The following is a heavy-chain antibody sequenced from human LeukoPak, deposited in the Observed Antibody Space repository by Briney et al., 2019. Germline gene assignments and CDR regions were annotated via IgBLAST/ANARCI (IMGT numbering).Heavy chain of an antibody. CDR2: IYHSGST. Sequence: SETLSLTCAVSGYSISSGYYWGWIRQPPGKGLEWIGSIYHSGSTYYNPSLKSRVTISVDTSKNQFSLKLSSVTAADTAVYYCARAGENHGILYYYYYMDVWGKGTTVTVSS. V-gene: IGHV4-38-2*01. CDR3: ARAGENHGILYYYYYMDV. CDR1: GYSISSGYY. J-gene: IGHJ6*03. D-gene: IGHD3-16*01.